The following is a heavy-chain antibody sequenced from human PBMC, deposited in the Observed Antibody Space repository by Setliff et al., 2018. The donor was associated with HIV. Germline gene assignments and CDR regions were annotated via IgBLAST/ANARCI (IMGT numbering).Heavy chain of an antibody. J-gene: IGHJ6*03. CDR3: ARGRFTILRGYYYYYMDL. CDR2: IFYTGST. D-gene: IGHD1-1*01. V-gene: IGHV4-59*12. Sequence: SETLSLTCTVSGGSISSYYWTWLRQFPGKGLEWIGFIFYTGSTTYNPSLNSRVTISVDTSKNQFSLKLSSVTAADTAVYYCARGRFTILRGYYYYYMDLWGKGTTVTVSS. CDR1: GGSISSYY.